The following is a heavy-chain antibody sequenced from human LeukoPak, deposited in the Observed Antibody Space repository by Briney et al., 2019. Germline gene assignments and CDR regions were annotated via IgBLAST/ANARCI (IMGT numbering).Heavy chain of an antibody. J-gene: IGHJ5*02. CDR1: GFTFNNYA. CDR2: ISGSGGTT. CDR3: AKTHTVTTRGWGVWFDP. V-gene: IGHV3-23*01. Sequence: PGGSLRLSCAASGFTFNNYAMNRVRQAPGKGLEWVSVISGSGGTTYYADSVKGRFTISRDNSKNTLYLQMNSLRAEDTAVYYCAKTHTVTTRGWGVWFDPWGQGTLVTVSS. D-gene: IGHD4-17*01.